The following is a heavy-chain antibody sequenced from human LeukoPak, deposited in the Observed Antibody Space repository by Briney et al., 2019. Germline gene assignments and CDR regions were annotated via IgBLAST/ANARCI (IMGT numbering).Heavy chain of an antibody. CDR1: GWSFSNYY. CDR3: ARSWNYVRNYYIDV. J-gene: IGHJ6*03. D-gene: IGHD1-7*01. Sequence: PSETLSLTCAVYGWSFSNYYWSWIRQPPGKGLEWIGEINDSGRINYNPSLMSRVTVSVDTSKNQFSLRLTSVTATDTAVYYFARSWNYVRNYYIDVWGNGATVSVSS. V-gene: IGHV4-34*01. CDR2: INDSGRI.